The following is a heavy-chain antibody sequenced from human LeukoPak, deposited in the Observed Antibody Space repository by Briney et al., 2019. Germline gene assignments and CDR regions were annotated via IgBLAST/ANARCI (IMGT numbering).Heavy chain of an antibody. CDR2: INPNSGGT. CDR3: ARDDSGWYKGVWVY. V-gene: IGHV1-2*02. J-gene: IGHJ4*02. D-gene: IGHD6-19*01. CDR1: GYTFTGCY. Sequence: ASVKVSCKASGYTFTGCYMHWARQAPGQGLEWMGWINPNSGGTNYAQKFQGRVTTTRDTSISTAYMELSRLRSDDTAVYYCARDDSGWYKGVWVYWGQGTLVTVSS.